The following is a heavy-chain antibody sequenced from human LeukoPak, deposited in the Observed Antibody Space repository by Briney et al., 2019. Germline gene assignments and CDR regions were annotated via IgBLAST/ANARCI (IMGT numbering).Heavy chain of an antibody. CDR2: ISAYNGNT. V-gene: IGHV1-18*01. CDR3: ARASGSGSYHGY. J-gene: IGHJ4*02. CDR1: GYTFTSYG. Sequence: VASVKVSCKASGYTFTSYGISWVRQAPGQGLERMGWISAYNGNTNYAQKLQGRVTMTTDTSTSTAYMELRSLRSDDTAVYCCARASGSGSYHGYWGQGTLVTVSS. D-gene: IGHD3-10*01.